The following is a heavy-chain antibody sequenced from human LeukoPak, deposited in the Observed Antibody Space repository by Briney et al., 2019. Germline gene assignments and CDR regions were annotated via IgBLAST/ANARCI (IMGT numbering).Heavy chain of an antibody. J-gene: IGHJ4*02. CDR3: ARDMVDYYGSGSYRFDY. CDR1: GFTFSNYA. V-gene: IGHV3-23*01. Sequence: GGSLRLSCAASGFTFSNYAMTWVRQAPGKGLEWVSAISGSGGSTDYAGSVKGRFTISRDNSKNTLYLQMNSLRGEDTAVYYCARDMVDYYGSGSYRFDYWGQGTLVTVSS. D-gene: IGHD3-10*01. CDR2: ISGSGGST.